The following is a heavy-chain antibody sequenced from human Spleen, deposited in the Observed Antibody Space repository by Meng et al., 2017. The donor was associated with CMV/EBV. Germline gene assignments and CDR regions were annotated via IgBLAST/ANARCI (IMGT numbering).Heavy chain of an antibody. D-gene: IGHD3-22*01. J-gene: IGHJ4*02. CDR1: GFTFSSYG. CDR3: VRRLYDFDSSGSSP. Sequence: GGSLRLSCAASGFTFSSYGMHWVRQAPGKGLEWVAFIRYDGRNKSYGESVKGRFTISRDNSKTTLYLQMNSLRAEDTALYYCVRRLYDFDSSGSSPWGQGTLVTVSS. V-gene: IGHV3-30*02. CDR2: IRYDGRNK.